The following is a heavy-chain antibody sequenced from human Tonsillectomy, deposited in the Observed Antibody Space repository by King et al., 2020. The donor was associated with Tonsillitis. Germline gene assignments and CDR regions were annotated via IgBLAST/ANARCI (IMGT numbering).Heavy chain of an antibody. Sequence: QLVQSGAEVKKPGSSVKVSCKASGGTFSSYAISWVRQAPRQGLEWMGGIIPIFGTANYAQKFQGRVTITADESTSTAYMELSSLRSEDTAVYYCARGVGYSYGLPLNAFDIWGQGTMVTVSS. J-gene: IGHJ3*02. CDR1: GGTFSSYA. CDR3: ARGVGYSYGLPLNAFDI. V-gene: IGHV1-69*01. D-gene: IGHD5-18*01. CDR2: IIPIFGTA.